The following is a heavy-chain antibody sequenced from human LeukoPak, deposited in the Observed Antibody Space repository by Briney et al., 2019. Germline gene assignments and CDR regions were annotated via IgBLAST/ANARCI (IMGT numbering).Heavy chain of an antibody. V-gene: IGHV3-33*03. CDR1: GFTFSTYG. Sequence: PGGSLRLSCAASGFTFSTYGMHWVRQASGKGLEWVAVIWYDGSNKYYADSVKGRFTISRDNTKNSLYLQMNSLRADDTAFYYCAKDWSYGGNSWKYFGSWGQGILVTVSS. J-gene: IGHJ4*02. CDR3: AKDWSYGGNSWKYFGS. CDR2: IWYDGSNK. D-gene: IGHD4-23*01.